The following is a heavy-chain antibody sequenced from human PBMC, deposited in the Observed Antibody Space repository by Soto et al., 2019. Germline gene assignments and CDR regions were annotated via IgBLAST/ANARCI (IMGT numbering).Heavy chain of an antibody. J-gene: IGHJ5*02. D-gene: IGHD6-19*01. V-gene: IGHV5-10-1*01. CDR3: ARNAGGRYNWFDP. CDR1: GYSFTSYW. Sequence: GESLKISCKGSGYSFTSYWISWVRQMPGKGLEWMGRIDPSDSYTNYSPSFQGHVTISADKSISTAYLQWSSLKASDTAMYYCARNAGGRYNWFDPWGQGTLVTVSS. CDR2: IDPSDSYT.